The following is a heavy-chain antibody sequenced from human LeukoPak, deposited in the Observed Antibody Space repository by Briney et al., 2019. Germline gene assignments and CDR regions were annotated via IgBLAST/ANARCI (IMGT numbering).Heavy chain of an antibody. J-gene: IGHJ4*02. V-gene: IGHV3-23*01. CDR1: GFTFSSYA. D-gene: IGHD2-2*01. CDR3: AKGPTAAMVSY. CDR2: ISGSGGST. Sequence: GGPLRLSCAAFGFTFSSYAMSWVRQAPGKGLEWVSAISGSGGSTYYADSVKGRFTISRDNSKNTLYLQMNSLRAEDTAVYYCAKGPTAAMVSYWGQGTLVTVSS.